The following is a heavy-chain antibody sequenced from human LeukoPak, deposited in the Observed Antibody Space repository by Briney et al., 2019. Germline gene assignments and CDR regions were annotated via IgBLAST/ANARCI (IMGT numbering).Heavy chain of an antibody. Sequence: GGSLRFSCADSGFSFSIYWMHWVRQAPGKGLVWVSRINIDGSSTSYADSVKGGFTISRDNAKNTLYLQMNSLRAEDTAVYYCARTRMVGLDYYYYMDVWGKGTTVTVSS. CDR3: ARTRMVGLDYYYYMDV. V-gene: IGHV3-74*01. D-gene: IGHD2-15*01. J-gene: IGHJ6*03. CDR2: INIDGSST. CDR1: GFSFSIYW.